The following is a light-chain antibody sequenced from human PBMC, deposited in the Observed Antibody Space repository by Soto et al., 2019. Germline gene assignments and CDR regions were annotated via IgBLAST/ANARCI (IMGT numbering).Light chain of an antibody. CDR2: GAS. CDR1: QSVNSNY. CDR3: QQYGASPQT. Sequence: EIVMTQSPATLSVSPGERATLSCRASQSVNSNYLAWYQQKPGQAPRLLIYGASSRATDIPDGFSGSGSGTDFTLTISRLEPDDFAVYYCQQYGASPQTFGQGTKVDIK. V-gene: IGKV3-20*01. J-gene: IGKJ1*01.